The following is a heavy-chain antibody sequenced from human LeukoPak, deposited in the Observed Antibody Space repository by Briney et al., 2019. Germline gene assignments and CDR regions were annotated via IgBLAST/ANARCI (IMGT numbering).Heavy chain of an antibody. CDR2: LSHDDISE. CDR3: ARDLRDCSSASCNVLYYLMDA. CDR1: AFTFSSFA. D-gene: IGHD2-2*01. J-gene: IGHJ6*02. Sequence: PGRSLRLSCVASAFTFSSFAMHWVRQAPCKGLEWGAVLSHDDISEFYADSVKGRFTISRDNSKNPVYLQMNSLRAEDTAVYSCARDLRDCSSASCNVLYYLMDAWGQGTTVTVSS. V-gene: IGHV3-30*03.